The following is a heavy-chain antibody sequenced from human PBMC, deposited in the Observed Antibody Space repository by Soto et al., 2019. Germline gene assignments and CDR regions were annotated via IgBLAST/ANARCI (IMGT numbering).Heavy chain of an antibody. V-gene: IGHV1-69*01. Sequence: QVQLVQSGAEVKKPGSSVKVSCKASGGTFSSYAISWVRQAPGQGHEWMGGIIPIFGTTNYAQKFQGRVTITADESTTIAYMELSSLGSEDTAVYYCARGGATLVRGVLRTGYYGMDVWGQGTTVTVSS. CDR2: IIPIFGTT. J-gene: IGHJ6*02. D-gene: IGHD3-10*01. CDR1: GGTFSSYA. CDR3: ARGGATLVRGVLRTGYYGMDV.